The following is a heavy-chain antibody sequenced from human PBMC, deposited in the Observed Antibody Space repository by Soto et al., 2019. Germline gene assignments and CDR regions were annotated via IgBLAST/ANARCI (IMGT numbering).Heavy chain of an antibody. D-gene: IGHD3-3*01. CDR1: GFPVSTHY. V-gene: IGHV3-53*01. Sequence: SCAASGFPVSTHYINWVLRVPEKGLDCVSAIYRIRPTFYADSLRGGLTMSRDSSKYTLYLQMNILRGEDTAVYYCARSFGGSCDCWGRGTRVTVSS. CDR3: ARSFGGSCDC. J-gene: IGHJ4*02. CDR2: IYRIRPT.